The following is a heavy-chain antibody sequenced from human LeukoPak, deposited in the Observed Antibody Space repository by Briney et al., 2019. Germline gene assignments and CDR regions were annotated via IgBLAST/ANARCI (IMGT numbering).Heavy chain of an antibody. CDR1: GFTFSSYG. V-gene: IGHV3-21*04. J-gene: IGHJ4*02. D-gene: IGHD1-7*01. Sequence: GGSLRLSCAASGFTFSSYGMSWVRQAPGKGLEWVSSISSSSSYIYYADSVKGRFTISRDNAKNSLYLQMNSLRAEDTAVYYCAKSRLELPYDYWGQGTLVTVSS. CDR2: ISSSSSYI. CDR3: AKSRLELPYDY.